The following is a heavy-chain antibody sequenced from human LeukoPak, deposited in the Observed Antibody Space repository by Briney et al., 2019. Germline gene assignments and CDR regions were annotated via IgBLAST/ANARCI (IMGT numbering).Heavy chain of an antibody. Sequence: PGGSLRLSCAASAFTFSSYWMHWVRQAPGKGLVWVSRINSDGSTTTYADSVKGRFTISRDNAKNTLFLQMNSLRADDTAVYYCARGFGSGTYLDYWGQGTLVTVSS. CDR3: ARGFGSGTYLDY. CDR1: AFTFSSYW. V-gene: IGHV3-74*01. D-gene: IGHD1-26*01. CDR2: INSDGSTT. J-gene: IGHJ4*02.